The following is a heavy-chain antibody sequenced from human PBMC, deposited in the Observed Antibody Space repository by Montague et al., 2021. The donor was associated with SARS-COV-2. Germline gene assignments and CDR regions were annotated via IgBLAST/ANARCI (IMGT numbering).Heavy chain of an antibody. CDR3: AKLVYYDRAY. D-gene: IGHD3-22*01. CDR2: ISGSGGST. J-gene: IGHJ4*02. Sequence: SLRLSCAASRFTFSIYAMTWVRQAPGKGLEWVSAISGSGGSTYYADSVKGRFTISRDNSKDTVYLQMYTLRAEDTAVYYCAKLVYYDRAYWGQGTLVIVSP. V-gene: IGHV3-23*01. CDR1: RFTFSIYA.